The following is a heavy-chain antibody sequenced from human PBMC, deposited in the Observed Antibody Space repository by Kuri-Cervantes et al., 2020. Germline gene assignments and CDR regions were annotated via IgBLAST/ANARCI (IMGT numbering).Heavy chain of an antibody. Sequence: GSLRLSCAVYGGSFSGYYWSWIRQPPGKGLEWIGEINHSGSTNYNPSLKSRVTISVDTSKNQFSLKLSYVTAADTAVYYCARGVLRYFDWLEYYFDYWGQGTLVTVSS. CDR1: GGSFSGYY. CDR3: ARGVLRYFDWLEYYFDY. V-gene: IGHV4-34*01. CDR2: INHSGST. D-gene: IGHD3-9*01. J-gene: IGHJ4*02.